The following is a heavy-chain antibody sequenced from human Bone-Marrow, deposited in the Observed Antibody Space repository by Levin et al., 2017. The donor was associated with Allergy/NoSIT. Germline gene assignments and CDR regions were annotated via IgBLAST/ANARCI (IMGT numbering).Heavy chain of an antibody. J-gene: IGHJ4*02. CDR2: IWYDGSNK. V-gene: IGHV3-33*01. D-gene: IGHD2-15*01. CDR1: GFTFSSYG. CDR3: ARDECGGGSCYHDY. Sequence: GESLKISCAASGFTFSSYGMHWVRQAPGKGLEWVAVIWYDGSNKYYADSVKGRFTISRDNSKNTLYLQMNSLRAEDTAVYYCARDECGGGSCYHDYWGQGTLVTVSS.